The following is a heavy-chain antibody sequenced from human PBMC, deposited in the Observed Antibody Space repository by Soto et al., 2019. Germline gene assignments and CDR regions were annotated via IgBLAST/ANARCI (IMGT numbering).Heavy chain of an antibody. CDR1: GTIFSSYT. Sequence: QAQLVQSGAEVKKPGSSVRVSCKASGTIFSSYTISWVRQAPGQGLEWMGRIIPILGETNSAQKFQDRVTLTADKSTNTAYMELNSLRLEDTAVYYYARGLGGRMDDWGQGTTVTVSS. CDR3: ARGLGGRMDD. D-gene: IGHD3-16*01. V-gene: IGHV1-69*08. J-gene: IGHJ6*02. CDR2: IIPILGET.